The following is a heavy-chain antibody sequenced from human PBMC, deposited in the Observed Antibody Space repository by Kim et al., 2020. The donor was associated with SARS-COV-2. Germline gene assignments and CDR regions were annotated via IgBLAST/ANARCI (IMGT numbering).Heavy chain of an antibody. Sequence: QDGSQKHYVHSMKGRFTISRDNAKNSVYLQMNSLRAEDTAVYYCAREWAYWGQGTLVTVSS. CDR2: QDGSQK. V-gene: IGHV3-7*03. D-gene: IGHD1-26*01. J-gene: IGHJ4*02. CDR3: AREWAY.